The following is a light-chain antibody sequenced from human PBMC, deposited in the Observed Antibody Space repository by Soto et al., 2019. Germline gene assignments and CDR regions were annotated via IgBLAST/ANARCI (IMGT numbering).Light chain of an antibody. J-gene: IGKJ1*01. CDR3: QQYASYPWT. Sequence: DIQLTQTPSTLSASIGDRVTITCRASQSLSGWLAWYQQTPGKAPKLLISDAFRLESGVPSRFRGSGSGTEFSLTISSLQPGDSSTYYCQQYASYPWTFGRGTKVDSK. CDR1: QSLSGW. CDR2: DAF. V-gene: IGKV1-5*01.